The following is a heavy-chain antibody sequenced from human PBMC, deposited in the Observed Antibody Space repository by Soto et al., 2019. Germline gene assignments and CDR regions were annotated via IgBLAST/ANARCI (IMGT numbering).Heavy chain of an antibody. V-gene: IGHV3-33*01. Sequence: QVQLVESGGGVVQPGRSLRLSCAASGFTFSSYGMHWVRQAPGKGLEWVAVIWYDGSNKYYADSVKGRFTISRDNSKTSLYLQMNSLRAEDTAVYYCARDLKWGIAAAGYYYYGMDVWGQGTTVTVSS. D-gene: IGHD6-13*01. J-gene: IGHJ6*02. CDR1: GFTFSSYG. CDR3: ARDLKWGIAAAGYYYYGMDV. CDR2: IWYDGSNK.